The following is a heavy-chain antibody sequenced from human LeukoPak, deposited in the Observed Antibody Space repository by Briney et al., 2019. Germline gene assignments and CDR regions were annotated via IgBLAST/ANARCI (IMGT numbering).Heavy chain of an antibody. D-gene: IGHD3-10*01. J-gene: IGHJ4*02. Sequence: PSETLSLTCAVSGYSIRTGYNWGWTRQSPGKWLEWIGSISHSGSTYYTPSLKSRVTISLDTSNHEFSLGLRSETVADTALYFCARGYYGSGSYYKGNYFDYWGQGTLVTVSS. V-gene: IGHV4-38-2*01. CDR1: GYSIRTGYN. CDR2: ISHSGST. CDR3: ARGYYGSGSYYKGNYFDY.